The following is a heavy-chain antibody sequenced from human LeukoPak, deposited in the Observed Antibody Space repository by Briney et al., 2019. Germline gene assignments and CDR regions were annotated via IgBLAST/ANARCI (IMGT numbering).Heavy chain of an antibody. Sequence: GGSLRRSCAASGFTFSNHWMKWVRQAPGKGLVWVASIRYDGSGKYYVESVQGRLTISRDDAKNSVFLQMNSLRVEDMGVYYCARGPPVEVASREGLYFDYWGQGTLVTVSS. CDR3: ARGPPVEVASREGLYFDY. CDR2: IRYDGSGK. CDR1: GFTFSNHW. J-gene: IGHJ4*02. V-gene: IGHV3-7*04. D-gene: IGHD5-24*01.